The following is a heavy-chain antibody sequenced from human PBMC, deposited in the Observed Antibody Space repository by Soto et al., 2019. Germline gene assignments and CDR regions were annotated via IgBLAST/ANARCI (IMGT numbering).Heavy chain of an antibody. Sequence: GESLKISCKGSGYSFTSYWIGWVRQMPGKGLEWMGIIYPGDSDTRYSPTFQGQVTISADKSISTAYLQWSSLKASDTAMFYCSILHDFVWGSYTPDSLNYGMDVWGQGTTVTVSS. CDR2: IYPGDSDT. CDR1: GYSFTSYW. J-gene: IGHJ6*02. V-gene: IGHV5-51*01. CDR3: SILHDFVWGSYTPDSLNYGMDV. D-gene: IGHD3-16*01.